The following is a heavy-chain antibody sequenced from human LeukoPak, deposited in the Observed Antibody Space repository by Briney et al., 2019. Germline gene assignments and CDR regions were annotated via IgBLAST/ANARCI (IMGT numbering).Heavy chain of an antibody. J-gene: IGHJ3*02. CDR3: ARSSSSAFDAFDI. V-gene: IGHV5-51*01. Sequence: GESLKISCKGSGYSFTSYWIGWVRQMPGKGLEWMGIIYPGDSDTRYSPSFQGQVTISADKSISTAYLQWSSLKASNTAMYYCARSSSSAFDAFDIWGQGTMVTVSS. D-gene: IGHD6-6*01. CDR1: GYSFTSYW. CDR2: IYPGDSDT.